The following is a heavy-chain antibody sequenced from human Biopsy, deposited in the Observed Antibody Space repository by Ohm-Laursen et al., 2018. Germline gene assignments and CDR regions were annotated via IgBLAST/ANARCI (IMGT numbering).Heavy chain of an antibody. V-gene: IGHV4-34*08. J-gene: IGHJ4*02. CDR2: INQAGTT. CDR1: GKTFIDSQ. D-gene: IGHD2-15*01. Sequence: TLSLTCAVFGKTFIDSQWSWIRQPPGKGLEWIGQINQAGTTNYNPSLKSRVSISADASKSEFSLRLTSMTAADTTVYLCGNEVHGRDYWGLGAQVTVSS. CDR3: GNEVHGRDY.